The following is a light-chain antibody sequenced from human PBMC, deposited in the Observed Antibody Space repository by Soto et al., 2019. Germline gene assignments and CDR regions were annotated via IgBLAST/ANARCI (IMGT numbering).Light chain of an antibody. V-gene: IGKV1-5*01. J-gene: IGKJ1*01. CDR3: QQYSRYWT. CDR1: QSISTW. CDR2: DAS. Sequence: DIQMTQSPSTLSASVGDRVTITCRASQSISTWLAWYQQKPGKAPNLLISDASTLESGVPSRFSGSGSGTECTLSISSLRPDYFATYYCQQYSRYWTFGQGTKVEIK.